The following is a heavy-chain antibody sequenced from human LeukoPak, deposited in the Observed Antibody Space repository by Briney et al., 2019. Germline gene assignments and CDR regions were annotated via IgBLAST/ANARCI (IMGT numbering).Heavy chain of an antibody. V-gene: IGHV4-61*02. CDR2: IYTSGST. Sequence: SETLSLTCTVSGGSISSGSYYWSWIRQPAGKGLEWIGRIYTSGSTNYNPPLKSRVTISVDTSKNQFSLKLSSVTAADTAVYYCARGATLQYCSGGSCYWSWFDPWGQGTLVTVSS. CDR3: ARGATLQYCSGGSCYWSWFDP. J-gene: IGHJ5*02. CDR1: GGSISSGSYY. D-gene: IGHD2-15*01.